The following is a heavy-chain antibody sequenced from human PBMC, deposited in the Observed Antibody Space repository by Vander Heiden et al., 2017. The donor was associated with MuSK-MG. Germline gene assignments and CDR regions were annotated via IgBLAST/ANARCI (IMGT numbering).Heavy chain of an antibody. CDR3: AKDLERQQLVQPNYYFDY. Sequence: EVQLVESGGGLVQPGGSLRLCCAASGFSFSSSAMSWVRPAPGKGLEWVSAISGSGGSTYYADSVKGRFTISRDNSKNTLYLQMNSLRAEDTAVYYCAKDLERQQLVQPNYYFDYWGQGTLVTVSS. CDR1: GFSFSSSA. CDR2: ISGSGGST. V-gene: IGHV3-23*04. J-gene: IGHJ4*02. D-gene: IGHD6-13*01.